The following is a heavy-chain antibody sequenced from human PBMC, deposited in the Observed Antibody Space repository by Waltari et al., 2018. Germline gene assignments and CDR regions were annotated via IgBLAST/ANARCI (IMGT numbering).Heavy chain of an antibody. CDR3: ARHDVVPVLRRGFDP. CDR2: IHYGGTT. J-gene: IGHJ5*02. CDR1: GGSISGYY. V-gene: IGHV4-59*08. D-gene: IGHD2-2*01. Sequence: QVQLRESGPRLVKPSETLSLTCTVSGGSISGYYWSWIRQPPGKGLEWIGYIHYGGTTLYNPPLESRVTISVDTSKDQFSLRLRSVTATDTAVYYCARHDVVPVLRRGFDPWGQGTLVIVSS.